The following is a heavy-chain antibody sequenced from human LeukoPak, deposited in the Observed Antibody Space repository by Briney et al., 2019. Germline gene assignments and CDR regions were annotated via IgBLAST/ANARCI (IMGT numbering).Heavy chain of an antibody. D-gene: IGHD6-19*01. J-gene: IGHJ1*01. Sequence: GASVKVSCKASGYTFNRYGLSWVRQAPGQGLEWMGFIKTYNGEAKYAQKLQGRVTMTTDSSTSTASMELRSLRSDDTAIYYCATSVAGSLFYAEYFQYWGQGTLVTVSS. CDR1: GYTFNRYG. CDR3: ATSVAGSLFYAEYFQY. V-gene: IGHV1-18*01. CDR2: IKTYNGEA.